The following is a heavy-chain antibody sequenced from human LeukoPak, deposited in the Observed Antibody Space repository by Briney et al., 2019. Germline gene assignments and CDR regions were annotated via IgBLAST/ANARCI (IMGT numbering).Heavy chain of an antibody. CDR2: ISGSGGST. Sequence: GGSLRLSCAASGFTFSSCGMHWVRQAPGKGLEWVSAISGSGGSTYYADSVKGRFTISRDNSKNTLYLQMNSLRAEDTAVYYCAKLYDSSGYSLFDNWGQGTMVTVSS. J-gene: IGHJ3*02. CDR1: GFTFSSCG. CDR3: AKLYDSSGYSLFDN. D-gene: IGHD3-22*01. V-gene: IGHV3-23*01.